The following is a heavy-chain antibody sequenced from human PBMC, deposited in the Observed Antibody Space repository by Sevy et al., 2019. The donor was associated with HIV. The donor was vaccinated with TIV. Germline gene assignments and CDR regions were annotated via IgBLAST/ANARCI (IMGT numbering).Heavy chain of an antibody. CDR2: ISWNSGAM. CDR1: GFTFSDYA. D-gene: IGHD2-2*01. J-gene: IGHJ3*01. CDR3: GRALGFCVINSCYGGAVNAFDL. Sequence: GGSLRLSCAASGFTFSDYAMHWVRQVPGKGLEWVSGISWNSGAMGYADSVQGRFTMSRDNAKNSLYLQMNSVRAEDTALYYSGRALGFCVINSCYGGAVNAFDLWGQGTMVTVSS. V-gene: IGHV3-9*01.